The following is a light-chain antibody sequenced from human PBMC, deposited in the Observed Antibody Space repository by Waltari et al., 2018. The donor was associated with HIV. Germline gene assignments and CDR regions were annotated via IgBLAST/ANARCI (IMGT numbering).Light chain of an antibody. J-gene: IGLJ2*01. CDR1: SSN. V-gene: IGLV1-47*01. Sequence: QSVLTQPPSASGTPGQRVTISCSGSSSNVHWYQKFPGTAPKLLIYRNNQRPSGVPDRFPGSKSGTSASLAISGLRSEDEADYYCAAWGDNLSGPVLFGGGTKVTVL. CDR3: AAWGDNLSGPVL. CDR2: RNN.